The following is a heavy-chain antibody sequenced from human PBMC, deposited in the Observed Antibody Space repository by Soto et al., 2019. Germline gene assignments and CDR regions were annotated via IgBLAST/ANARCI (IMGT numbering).Heavy chain of an antibody. V-gene: IGHV3-48*02. Sequence: GGSLRLSCAASGFTFSSYSMNWVRQAPGKGLEWVSDISSSSSTIYYADSVKGRFTISRDNAKNSLYLQMNSLRDEDTAVYYCARARETYGSGSYYNYWGQGTLVTVSS. CDR1: GFTFSSYS. CDR3: ARARETYGSGSYYNY. J-gene: IGHJ4*02. D-gene: IGHD3-10*01. CDR2: ISSSSSTI.